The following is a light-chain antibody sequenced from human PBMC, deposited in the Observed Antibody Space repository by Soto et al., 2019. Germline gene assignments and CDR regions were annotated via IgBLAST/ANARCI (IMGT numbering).Light chain of an antibody. V-gene: IGLV8-61*01. Sequence: QAVVTQEPSFSVSPGRTVTLTCGLSSGSVSPSNYPSWYQQTPGQAPRTLIYTTNTRSSGVPDRFSGSILGNKAALTITGAQAGDESGYYCVLYMGSGIWVFGGGTKLTVL. CDR2: TTN. CDR1: SGSVSPSNY. J-gene: IGLJ3*02. CDR3: VLYMGSGIWV.